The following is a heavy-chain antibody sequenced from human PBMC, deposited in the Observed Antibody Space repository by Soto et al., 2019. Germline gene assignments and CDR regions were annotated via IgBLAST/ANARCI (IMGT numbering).Heavy chain of an antibody. D-gene: IGHD3-3*01. CDR1: GGTFSSYA. J-gene: IGHJ4*02. V-gene: IGHV1-69*13. Sequence: SVKVSCKASGGTFSSYAISWVRQAPGQGLEWMGGIIPIFGTANYAQKFQGRVTITADESTSTAYMELSSLRSEDTAVYYGATDRSGYYYFDYWGQGTLVTVSS. CDR3: ATDRSGYYYFDY. CDR2: IIPIFGTA.